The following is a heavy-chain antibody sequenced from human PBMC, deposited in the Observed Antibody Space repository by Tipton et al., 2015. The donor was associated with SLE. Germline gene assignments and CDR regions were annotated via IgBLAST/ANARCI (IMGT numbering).Heavy chain of an antibody. CDR1: GGSISSYY. J-gene: IGHJ2*01. CDR3: AREGLGYFDL. V-gene: IGHV4-59*01. Sequence: TLSLTCTVSGGSISSYYWSWIRQPPGKGLEWFGYIFYSGSTNYNPPHKSRVTISVDTSKNQFSLQLSSVTAADTAVYYCAREGLGYFDLWGRGARVTVSS. D-gene: IGHD3/OR15-3a*01. CDR2: IFYSGST.